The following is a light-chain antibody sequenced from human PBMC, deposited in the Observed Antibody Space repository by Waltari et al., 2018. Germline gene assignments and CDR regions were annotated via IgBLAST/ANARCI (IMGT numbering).Light chain of an antibody. J-gene: IGKJ1*01. CDR2: KAS. CDR3: QQYDNYWT. CDR1: QSITNW. Sequence: ITCRASQSITNWLACYQQKPGKAPKLLIYKASNLESGVPSRFSGSASGTEFTLTISSLQPDDFATYYCQQYDNYWTFGQGTKVEIK. V-gene: IGKV1-5*03.